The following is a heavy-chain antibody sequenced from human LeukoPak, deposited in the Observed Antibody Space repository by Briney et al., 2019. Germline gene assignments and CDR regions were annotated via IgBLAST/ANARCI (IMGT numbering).Heavy chain of an antibody. CDR2: ISWNSGSI. CDR1: GFTFDDYA. V-gene: IGHV3-9*01. Sequence: SGRSLRLSCAASGFTFDDYAMHWVRQAPGKGLEWVSGISWNSGSIGYADSVKGRFTISRDNAKNSLYLQMNSLRAEDTALYYCAKDMELAVAGIGDYWGQGTLVTVSS. J-gene: IGHJ4*02. CDR3: AKDMELAVAGIGDY. D-gene: IGHD6-19*01.